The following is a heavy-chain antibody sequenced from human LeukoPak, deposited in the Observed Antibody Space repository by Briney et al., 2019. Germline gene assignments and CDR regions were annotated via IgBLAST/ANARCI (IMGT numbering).Heavy chain of an antibody. D-gene: IGHD3-10*01. J-gene: IGHJ6*03. CDR1: GGSISSYY. V-gene: IGHV4-59*01. CDR3: ARVFMVRGISNYYYYYYMDV. Sequence: SETLSLTCTVSGGSISSYYWSWIRQPPGKGLEWIGYIYYSGSTNYNPSLKSRVTISVDTSKNQFSLKLSSVTAADTAVYYCARVFMVRGISNYYYYYYMDVWGKGTTVTVSS. CDR2: IYYSGST.